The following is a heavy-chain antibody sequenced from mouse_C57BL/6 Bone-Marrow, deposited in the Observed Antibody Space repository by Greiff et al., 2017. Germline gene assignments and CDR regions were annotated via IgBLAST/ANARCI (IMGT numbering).Heavy chain of an antibody. CDR2: ISNLAYSI. CDR3: ARRALYYSNYLYGYFDV. D-gene: IGHD2-5*01. V-gene: IGHV5-15*01. Sequence: EVKLLESGGGLVQPGGSLKLSCAASGFTFSDYGMAWVRQAPRKGPEWVALISNLAYSIYYADTVSGLFTISRENAKNTLYPEMSSLRTVDTAIYYGARRALYYSNYLYGYFDVWGKGTTVTVAS. J-gene: IGHJ1*03. CDR1: GFTFSDYG.